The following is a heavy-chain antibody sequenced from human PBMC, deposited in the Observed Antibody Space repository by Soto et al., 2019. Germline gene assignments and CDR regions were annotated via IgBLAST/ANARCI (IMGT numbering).Heavy chain of an antibody. CDR1: GYTFTSYG. CDR3: ARDFPVIVVVPAAINDYYYGMDV. V-gene: IGHV1-18*01. D-gene: IGHD2-2*01. CDR2: ISAYNGNT. J-gene: IGHJ6*02. Sequence: ASVKVSCKASGYTFTSYGISWVRQAPGQGLEWMGWISAYNGNTNYAQKLQGRVTMTTDTSTSTAYMELRSLRSDDTAVYYCARDFPVIVVVPAAINDYYYGMDVWGQGTTVTVSS.